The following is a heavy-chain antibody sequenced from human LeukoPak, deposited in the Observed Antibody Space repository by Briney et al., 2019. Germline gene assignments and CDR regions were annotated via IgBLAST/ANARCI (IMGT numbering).Heavy chain of an antibody. J-gene: IGHJ2*01. CDR3: GRVAITAPDGHWYFDL. D-gene: IGHD2-21*01. Sequence: GGSLRLSCIASGFSFSFGDYAMSWFRQASGKGLEWVGFIRSITYGGAAEYAASVKGRFTISRDDSKSIAYLQMSSLKTEDTAVYYCGRVAITAPDGHWYFDLWGRGTLVSVSS. V-gene: IGHV3-49*03. CDR2: IRSITYGGAA. CDR1: GFSFSFGDYA.